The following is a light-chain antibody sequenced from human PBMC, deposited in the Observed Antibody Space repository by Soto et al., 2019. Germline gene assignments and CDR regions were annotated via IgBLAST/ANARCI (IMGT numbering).Light chain of an antibody. CDR3: QQYHNWIT. Sequence: EIVMTQSPATLSVSPGERATLSCSASQSVSSNLAWYQQKPGQAPRLHIYGASTRATGIPARVSGSGSGTEVTLTLSSLQSGDCEGYDCQQYHNWITFGQGTRLEIK. V-gene: IGKV3-15*01. CDR1: QSVSSN. J-gene: IGKJ5*01. CDR2: GAS.